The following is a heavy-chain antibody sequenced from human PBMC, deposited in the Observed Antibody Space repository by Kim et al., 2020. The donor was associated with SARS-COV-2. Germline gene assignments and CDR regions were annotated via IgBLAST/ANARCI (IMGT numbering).Heavy chain of an antibody. CDR2: INPNSGGT. CDR3: ARVKAKHHYGMDV. J-gene: IGHJ6*02. Sequence: ASVKVSCKASGYTFTGYYMHWVRQAPGQGLEWMGWINPNSGGTNYAQKFQGWVTMTRDTSISTGYMELSRLRSDETAVYDCARVKAKHHYGMDVWGQGTTVTVSS. V-gene: IGHV1-2*04. CDR1: GYTFTGYY.